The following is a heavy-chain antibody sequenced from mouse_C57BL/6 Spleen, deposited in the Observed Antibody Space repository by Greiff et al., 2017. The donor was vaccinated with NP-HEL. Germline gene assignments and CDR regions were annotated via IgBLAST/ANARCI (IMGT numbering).Heavy chain of an antibody. V-gene: IGHV1-52*01. D-gene: IGHD1-1*01. CDR2: IDPSDSET. J-gene: IGHJ1*03. CDR3: ARGAYYGSSYRDFDV. CDR1: GYTFTSYW. Sequence: QVQLQQPGAELVRPGSSVKLSCKATGYTFTSYWMHWVKQRPIQGLEWIGNIDPSDSETHYNQKFKNKATFTVDKSSSTAYLQLNSLTTEDSAVYYWARGAYYGSSYRDFDVWGTGTTVTVSS.